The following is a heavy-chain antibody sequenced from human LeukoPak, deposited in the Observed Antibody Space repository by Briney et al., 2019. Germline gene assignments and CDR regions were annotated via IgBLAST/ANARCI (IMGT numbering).Heavy chain of an antibody. CDR2: ISAIDSTT. CDR1: GFTFSNYE. V-gene: IGHV3-48*03. Sequence: GGSLRLSCAASGFTFSNYEMNWVRQAPGKGLEWVSYISAIDSTTYYADSVKGRFTISRGNAKNSLYLQMNSLRVEDTAVYHCARGLASSNWPHWFDPWGQGTLVSVSS. CDR3: ARGLASSNWPHWFDP. D-gene: IGHD6-13*01. J-gene: IGHJ5*02.